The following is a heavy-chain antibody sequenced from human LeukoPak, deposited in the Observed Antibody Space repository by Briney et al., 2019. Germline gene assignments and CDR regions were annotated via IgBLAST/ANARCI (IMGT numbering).Heavy chain of an antibody. CDR3: ARDFRSYSSGYYYSFFDY. V-gene: IGHV3-23*01. CDR2: ISGSGGST. Sequence: GGSLRLSCAASGFTFSSYAMSWVRQAPGKGLEWVSAISGSGGSTYYADSVKGRFTISRHNSKNTLYLQMNSLRAEDTAVYYCARDFRSYSSGYYYSFFDYWGQGTLVTVSS. J-gene: IGHJ4*02. CDR1: GFTFSSYA. D-gene: IGHD3-22*01.